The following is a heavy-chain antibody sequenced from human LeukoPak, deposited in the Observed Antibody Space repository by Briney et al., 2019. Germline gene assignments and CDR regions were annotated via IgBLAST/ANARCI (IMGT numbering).Heavy chain of an antibody. V-gene: IGHV4-61*01. J-gene: IGHJ5*02. CDR2: IYYSGST. Sequence: PSETLSLTCTVSGGSVSSGSYHWSWIRQPPGKGLEWIGYIYYSGSTNYNPSLKSRVTISVDTSKNQFSLKLSSVTAADTAVYYCAREGDVDTAMVLGWFDPWAREPWSPSPQ. D-gene: IGHD5-18*01. CDR3: AREGDVDTAMVLGWFDP. CDR1: GGSVSSGSYH.